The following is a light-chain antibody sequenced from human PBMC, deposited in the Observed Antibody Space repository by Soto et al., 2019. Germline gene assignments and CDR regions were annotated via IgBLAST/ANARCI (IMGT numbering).Light chain of an antibody. V-gene: IGKV3-20*01. CDR3: HQYGGSPFT. J-gene: IGKJ3*01. CDR1: QSVSVNS. CDR2: AAS. Sequence: EIVLTQSPGTLSLSPGERDTLSCRARQSVSVNSLAWYQQKGGQAPRLLIYAASTRATGVPDRFSGTGSGTDLALTISSLETDHSELYYCHQYGGSPFTFGPGTKLHIK.